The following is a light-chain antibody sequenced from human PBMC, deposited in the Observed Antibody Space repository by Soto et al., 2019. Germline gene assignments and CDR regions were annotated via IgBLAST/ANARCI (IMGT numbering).Light chain of an antibody. Sequence: QSVLTQPASVSGSPGQSITISCTGTSSDVGAYNLVSWYQHLPDKAPKLIISEVTNRPSGVSDRFSGSKSGNTASLTISGLQAEDEADYYCQSYDNSLSGSWVFGGGTKLTVL. CDR1: SSDVGAYNL. CDR2: EVT. CDR3: QSYDNSLSGSWV. J-gene: IGLJ3*02. V-gene: IGLV2-14*01.